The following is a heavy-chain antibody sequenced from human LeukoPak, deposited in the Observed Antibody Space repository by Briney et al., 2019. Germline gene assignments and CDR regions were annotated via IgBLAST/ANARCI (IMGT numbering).Heavy chain of an antibody. V-gene: IGHV4-59*01. J-gene: IGHJ6*02. CDR3: ARVLYNWNYWGSTYGMDV. D-gene: IGHD1-7*01. Sequence: SETLSLTCTVSGGSISSYYWSWIRQPPGKGLEWMGYIYYSGSTNYNPSLKSRVTISVDTSKNQFSLKLSSVTAADTAVYYCARVLYNWNYWGSTYGMDVWGQGTTVTVSS. CDR1: GGSISSYY. CDR2: IYYSGST.